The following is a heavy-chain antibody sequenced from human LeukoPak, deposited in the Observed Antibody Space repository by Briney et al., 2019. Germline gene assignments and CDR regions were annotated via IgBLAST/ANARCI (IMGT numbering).Heavy chain of an antibody. Sequence: PSETLSLTCTVSGGSISRGDNYWSWIRQYPGKGLECIGYIYYSGRTYYNPSLKSRVTISIDTSRSQFSLRLSSVTAADTAVYYCARDRSGSSSLNAFDIWGQGTMVTVSS. J-gene: IGHJ3*02. D-gene: IGHD3-10*01. CDR1: GGSISRGDNY. CDR2: IYYSGRT. CDR3: ARDRSGSSSLNAFDI. V-gene: IGHV4-31*03.